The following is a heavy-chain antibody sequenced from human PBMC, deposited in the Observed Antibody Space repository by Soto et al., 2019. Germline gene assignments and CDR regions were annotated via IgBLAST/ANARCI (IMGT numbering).Heavy chain of an antibody. Sequence: EVQLLESGGGLVQPGGSLRLSCAASGFTFSSYAMSWVRQAPGKGLEWVSAISGSGGSTYYADSVKGRFTISRDNSKTRLYLKMTSLRAEDTAVYYCGYSSTPFDYWGQGTLVSVSS. CDR2: ISGSGGST. D-gene: IGHD6-13*01. CDR3: GYSSTPFDY. J-gene: IGHJ4*02. V-gene: IGHV3-23*01. CDR1: GFTFSSYA.